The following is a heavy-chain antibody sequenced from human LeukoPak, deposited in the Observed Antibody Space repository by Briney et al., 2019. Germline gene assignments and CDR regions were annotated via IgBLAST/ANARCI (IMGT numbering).Heavy chain of an antibody. CDR3: ARDRNYDYIWGSYRPDYFDY. Sequence: PGGSLRLSCAASGFTFSNYDMNWVRQPPGKGLEWVSYISSSSSTIYYADSVKGRFTISRDNAKNSLYLQMNSLRAEDTAVYYCARDRNYDYIWGSYRPDYFDYWGQGTLVTVSS. V-gene: IGHV3-48*04. CDR2: ISSSSSTI. CDR1: GFTFSNYD. J-gene: IGHJ4*02. D-gene: IGHD3-16*02.